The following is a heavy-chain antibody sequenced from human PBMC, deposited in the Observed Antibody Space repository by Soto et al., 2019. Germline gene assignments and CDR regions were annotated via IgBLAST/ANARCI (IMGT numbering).Heavy chain of an antibody. D-gene: IGHD2-2*01. V-gene: IGHV3-23*01. CDR1: GFTFSSYA. CDR3: ANGPSRGGYCSSTSCPCFDY. Sequence: PGGSLRLSCAASGFTFSSYAMSWVRQAPGKGLEWVSAISGSGGSTYYADSVKGRFTISRDNSKNTLYLQMNSLRAEDTAVYYCANGPSRGGYCSSTSCPCFDYWGQRTLVTVCS. CDR2: ISGSGGST. J-gene: IGHJ4*02.